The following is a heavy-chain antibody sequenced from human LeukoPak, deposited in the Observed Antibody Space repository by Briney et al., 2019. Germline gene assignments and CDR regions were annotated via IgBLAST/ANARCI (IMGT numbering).Heavy chain of an antibody. D-gene: IGHD3-10*01. J-gene: IGHJ4*02. V-gene: IGHV3-48*04. CDR1: GFTFSSYS. CDR3: HLPTRMVRGVG. Sequence: PGGSLRLSCAASGFTFSSYSMNWVRQAPGKGLEWVSYISSSSSTIYYADSVKGRFTISRDNAKNSLYLQMNSLRAEDTAVYYCHLPTRMVRGVGWGQGTLVTVSS. CDR2: ISSSSSTI.